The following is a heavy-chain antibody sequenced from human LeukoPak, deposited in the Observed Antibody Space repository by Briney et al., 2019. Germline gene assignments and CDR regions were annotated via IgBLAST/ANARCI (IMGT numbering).Heavy chain of an antibody. CDR1: GFTFYMYG. V-gene: IGHV3-20*04. D-gene: IGHD3-16*02. J-gene: IGHJ3*02. CDR3: ARDMITFGGVIVPTKGYAFDI. CDR2: INWNGGST. Sequence: PGGSLRLSCQASGFTFYMYGMSWVRQAPGKGLEWVSGINWNGGSTGYADSVKGRFTISRDNAKNSLYLQMNSLRAEDTALYYCARDMITFGGVIVPTKGYAFDIWGQGTMVTVSS.